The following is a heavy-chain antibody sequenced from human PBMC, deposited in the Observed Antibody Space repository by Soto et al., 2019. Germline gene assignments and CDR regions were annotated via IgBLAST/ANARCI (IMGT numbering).Heavy chain of an antibody. V-gene: IGHV3-23*01. CDR2: ISGSGGST. Sequence: GGSLRLSYAASGFTFSSYAMRWVRQAPGKGLEWVSAISGSGGSTYYADSVKGRFTISRDNSKNTLYLQMNSLRAEDTAVYYCAKGLTPTTVKQLVLGGFDYWGQGTLVTVSS. CDR3: AKGLTPTTVKQLVLGGFDY. J-gene: IGHJ4*02. CDR1: GFTFSSYA. D-gene: IGHD6-6*01.